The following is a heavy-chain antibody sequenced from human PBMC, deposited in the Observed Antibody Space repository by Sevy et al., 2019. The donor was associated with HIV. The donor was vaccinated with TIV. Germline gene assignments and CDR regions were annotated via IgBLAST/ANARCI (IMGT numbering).Heavy chain of an antibody. CDR2: ISSSSRTT. V-gene: IGHV3-48*04. D-gene: IGHD1-26*01. J-gene: IGHJ4*02. CDR3: AREGYTGSFFDF. Sequence: GGSLRLSCVGSGFTFSTHSMNWVRQGPGKGLEWVSFISSSSRTTYYAESVRGRFTISRDNAKNSLYLQMDSLGAEDTALYYCAREGYTGSFFDFWGQGALVTVSS. CDR1: GFTFSTHS.